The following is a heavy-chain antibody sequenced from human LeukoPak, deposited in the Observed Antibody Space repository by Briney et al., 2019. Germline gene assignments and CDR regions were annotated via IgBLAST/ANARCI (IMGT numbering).Heavy chain of an antibody. CDR1: GGSISSSNW. D-gene: IGHD3-3*01. CDR2: IYHSGST. Sequence: SGTLSLTCAVAGGSISSSNWWSWVRQPPGKGLEWIGEIYHSGSTNYNPSLKSRVTISVDKSKNQFSLKLSSVTAADTAVYYCARDSSLLEWLFSYYFDYWGQGTLVTVSS. CDR3: ARDSSLLEWLFSYYFDY. J-gene: IGHJ4*02. V-gene: IGHV4-4*02.